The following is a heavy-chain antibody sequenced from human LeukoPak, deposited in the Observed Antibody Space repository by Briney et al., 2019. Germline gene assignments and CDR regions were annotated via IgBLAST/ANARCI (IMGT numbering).Heavy chain of an antibody. Sequence: ASVKVSCKASGYTFTSNYLHWVRQAPGQGLEWMGMIYPRDGSTSYAQKFQGRVTVTRDTSTSTVHMELSGLRSEDTAVYYCARDQEGFDYWGQGTLVTVSS. CDR3: ARDQEGFDY. J-gene: IGHJ4*02. CDR1: GYTFTSNY. CDR2: IYPRDGST. V-gene: IGHV1-46*01.